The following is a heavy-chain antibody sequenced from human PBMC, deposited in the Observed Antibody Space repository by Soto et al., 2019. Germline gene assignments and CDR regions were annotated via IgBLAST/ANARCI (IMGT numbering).Heavy chain of an antibody. V-gene: IGHV3-48*03. CDR1: GYSFSDYD. J-gene: IGHJ4*02. CDR2: VSHSGNTR. Sequence: LSCVASGYSFSDYDINWVRQAPGKGLEWVAYVSHSGNTRSYADSVKGRFTISRDNAKNSVYLQMTSLRVDDMALYYCAREDRYQGAFDFWGQGAWVTVSS. D-gene: IGHD2-21*01. CDR3: AREDRYQGAFDF.